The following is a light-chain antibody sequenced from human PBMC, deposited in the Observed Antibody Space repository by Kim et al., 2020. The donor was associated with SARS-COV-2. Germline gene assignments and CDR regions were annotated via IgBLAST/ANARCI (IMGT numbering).Light chain of an antibody. CDR2: GAS. Sequence: SPGERPPLPHSHCQSLRRIHFAGSPQTRAQAPGLLLCGASRRATRIPDMFSGSGCGTDFTLTISRLEPEDFAVYYCQLYGSSPRTFGHGTKLEI. CDR1: QSLRRIH. CDR3: QLYGSSPRT. J-gene: IGKJ2*01. V-gene: IGKV3-20*01.